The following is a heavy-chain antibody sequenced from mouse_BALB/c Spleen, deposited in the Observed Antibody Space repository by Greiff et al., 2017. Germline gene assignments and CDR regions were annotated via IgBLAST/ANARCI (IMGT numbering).Heavy chain of an antibody. J-gene: IGHJ4*01. D-gene: IGHD2-3*01. CDR2: IWGDGST. CDR3: ARDDGYPHYYAMDY. V-gene: IGHV2-6-7*02. CDR1: GFSLTGYG. Sequence: VQLQESGPGLVAPSQSLSITCTVSGFSLTGYGVNWVRQPPGKGLEWLGMIWGDGSTDYNSALKSRLSISKDNSKSQVFLKMNSLQTDDTARYYCARDDGYPHYYAMDYWGQGTSVTVSS.